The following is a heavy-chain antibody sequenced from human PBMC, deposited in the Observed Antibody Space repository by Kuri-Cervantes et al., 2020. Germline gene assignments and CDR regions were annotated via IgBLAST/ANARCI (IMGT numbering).Heavy chain of an antibody. J-gene: IGHJ4*02. D-gene: IGHD2-21*01. Sequence: GESLKISCAASGFTFSSYSMNWVRQAPGKGLEWVSSISSSSSYIYYADSVKGRFTISRDNAKNSLYLQMNSLRAEDTAVYYCATGLAVGQPLYYFDYWGQGTLVTVSS. CDR3: ATGLAVGQPLYYFDY. CDR1: GFTFSSYS. CDR2: ISSSSSYI. V-gene: IGHV3-21*04.